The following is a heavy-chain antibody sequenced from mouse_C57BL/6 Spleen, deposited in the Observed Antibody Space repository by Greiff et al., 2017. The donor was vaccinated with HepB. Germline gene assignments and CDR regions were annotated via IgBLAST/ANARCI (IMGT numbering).Heavy chain of an antibody. CDR1: GFTFSSYA. J-gene: IGHJ2*01. D-gene: IGHD1-1*01. CDR3: ARDGYYYGSSYPYYFDY. V-gene: IGHV5-4*01. CDR2: ISDGGSYT. Sequence: EVKLVESGGGLVKPGGSLKLSCAASGFTFSSYAMSWVRQTPEKRLEWVATISDGGSYTYYPDNVKGRFTISRDNAKNNLYLQMSHLKSEDTAMYYCARDGYYYGSSYPYYFDYWGQGTTLTVSS.